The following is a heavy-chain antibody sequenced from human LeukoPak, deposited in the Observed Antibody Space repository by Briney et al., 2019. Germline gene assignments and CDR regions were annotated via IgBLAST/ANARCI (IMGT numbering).Heavy chain of an antibody. V-gene: IGHV1-2*02. CDR1: GYTFTGYY. D-gene: IGHD3-16*01. J-gene: IGHJ4*02. CDR3: ARVPRGSGETVDY. Sequence: ASVKVSCKASGYTFTGYYMHWVRPAPGQGLEWMGWINPNSGGTNYAQKFQGRVTMTRDTSISTAYMELSRLRSDDTAVYYCARVPRGSGETVDYWGQGTLVTVSS. CDR2: INPNSGGT.